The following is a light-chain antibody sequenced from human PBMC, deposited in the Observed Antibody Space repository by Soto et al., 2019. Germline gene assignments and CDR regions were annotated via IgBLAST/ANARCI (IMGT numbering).Light chain of an antibody. J-gene: IGKJ2*01. V-gene: IGKV1-39*01. CDR2: AAS. CDR3: QHSYSTPYT. Sequence: DIPMTQSPSSLSASVGDRVTITCRASQSISSYLNWYQQKPGKAPKLLIYAASSLESGVPSRFSGSGSGTDFTLTMSSLRPEDFATYYCQHSYSTPYTFGQGTKLEIK. CDR1: QSISSY.